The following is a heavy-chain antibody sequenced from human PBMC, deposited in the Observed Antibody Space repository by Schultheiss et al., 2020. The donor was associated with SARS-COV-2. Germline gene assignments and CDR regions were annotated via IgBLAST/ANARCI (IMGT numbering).Heavy chain of an antibody. CDR2: ISGSGGST. D-gene: IGHD2-21*02. CDR1: GFTFSSYG. Sequence: GGSLRLSCAASGFTFSSYGMSWVRQAPGKGLEWVSAISGSGGSTYYADSVKGRFTISRDNSKNTLYLQMNSLRAEDTAVYYCARLSAYGMDVWGQGTTVTVSS. V-gene: IGHV3-23*01. J-gene: IGHJ6*02. CDR3: ARLSAYGMDV.